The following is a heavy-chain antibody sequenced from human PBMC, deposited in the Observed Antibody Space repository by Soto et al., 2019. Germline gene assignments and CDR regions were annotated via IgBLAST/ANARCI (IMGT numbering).Heavy chain of an antibody. CDR1: GFTFSSYA. D-gene: IGHD6-13*01. V-gene: IGHV3-23*01. CDR3: AGGGSWTRVDY. CDR2: IRASGGST. Sequence: EVQLLESGGGLVQPGGSLRLSCAASGFTFSSYAMSWVRQAPGKGLEWVSAIRASGGSTYYAVSVKGRFTISRDSSKNTLDLQMNSLRAEDTAVYYCAGGGSWTRVDYWGQGTLVTVSS. J-gene: IGHJ4*02.